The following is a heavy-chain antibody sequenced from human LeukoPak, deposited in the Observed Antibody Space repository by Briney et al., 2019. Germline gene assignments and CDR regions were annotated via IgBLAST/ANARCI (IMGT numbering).Heavy chain of an antibody. CDR2: IYYSGST. D-gene: IGHD4-17*01. CDR3: ARAEVYGDYEYYFDY. J-gene: IGHJ4*02. CDR1: GGSISSYY. Sequence: SETLSLTCTVSGGSISSYYWSWIRQPPGKGLEWIGYIYYSGSTNYNPFLKSRVTISVDTSKNQFSLKLSSVTAADTAVYYCARAEVYGDYEYYFDYWGQGTLVTVSS. V-gene: IGHV4-59*01.